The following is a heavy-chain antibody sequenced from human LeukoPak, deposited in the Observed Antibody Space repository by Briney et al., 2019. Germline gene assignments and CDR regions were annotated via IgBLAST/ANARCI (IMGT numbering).Heavy chain of an antibody. Sequence: GGSLRLSCIVTGFTFSSDAMGWVRQAPGKGLEWVSGISGSGGSTYYADSVKGRFAISRDNSKNTLYLQMNSLRVEDTAVYYCAKDRGRTWVQVANWGQGTLVTVSS. CDR3: AKDRGRTWVQVAN. CDR2: ISGSGGST. V-gene: IGHV3-23*01. CDR1: GFTFSSDA. J-gene: IGHJ1*01. D-gene: IGHD2-15*01.